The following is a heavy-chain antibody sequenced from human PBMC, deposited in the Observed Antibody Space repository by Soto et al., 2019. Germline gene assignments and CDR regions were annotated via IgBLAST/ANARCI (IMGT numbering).Heavy chain of an antibody. CDR1: GLSISSGGYY. Sequence: PSETLSLTXTVSGLSISSGGYYWTWIRQHPGKGLEWIGCIYYSGTTYYSPSLKSRVTISVDTSKNQFSLRLSSVTAADTAVYYCARVLGSAVYYGMDVWGQGTTVTVSS. V-gene: IGHV4-31*02. J-gene: IGHJ6*02. D-gene: IGHD3-10*01. CDR3: ARVLGSAVYYGMDV. CDR2: IYYSGTT.